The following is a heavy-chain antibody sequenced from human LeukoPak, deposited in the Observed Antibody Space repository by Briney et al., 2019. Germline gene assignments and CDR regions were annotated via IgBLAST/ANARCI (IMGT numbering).Heavy chain of an antibody. J-gene: IGHJ4*02. V-gene: IGHV3-74*01. D-gene: IGHD2-15*01. CDR3: AKSGLNRFDY. CDR2: INSDGSST. Sequence: GGSLRLSCAASGFTFSSYWMHWVRQAPGKGLVWISRINSDGSSTSYADSVKGRFTISRDNSKNTLYLQMNSLRAEDTAVYYCAKSGLNRFDYWGQGTLVTVSS. CDR1: GFTFSSYW.